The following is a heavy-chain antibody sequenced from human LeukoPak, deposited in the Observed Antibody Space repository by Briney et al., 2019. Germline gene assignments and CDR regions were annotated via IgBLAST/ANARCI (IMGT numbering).Heavy chain of an antibody. D-gene: IGHD3/OR15-3a*01. J-gene: IGHJ4*02. CDR3: AKGMDGFDY. Sequence: GGSLRLSCAGSGFSVSNYYMSWVRQAPGKGLEWVSLISDSGGTFYADSVRGPFTISRDKSKNTLYLNMNSLRGEDTAVYYCAKGMDGFDYWGQGTLVTVSS. CDR1: GFSVSNYY. CDR2: ISDSGGT. V-gene: IGHV3-53*01.